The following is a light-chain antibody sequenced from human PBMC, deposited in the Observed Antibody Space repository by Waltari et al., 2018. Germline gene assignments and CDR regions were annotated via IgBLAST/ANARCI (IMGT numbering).Light chain of an antibody. J-gene: IGLJ1*01. CDR1: NTDSWTYNL. CDR3: CSYVSNTYV. CDR2: EGT. Sequence: QSALTQPASVSGSPGKSITISCTGTNTDSWTYNLVSWYQQHPGKAPKLIIFEGTKRPSGVSNRFFASKSGNTASLTISGLQADDEADYHCCSYVSNTYVFGTGTKVTVL. V-gene: IGLV2-23*01.